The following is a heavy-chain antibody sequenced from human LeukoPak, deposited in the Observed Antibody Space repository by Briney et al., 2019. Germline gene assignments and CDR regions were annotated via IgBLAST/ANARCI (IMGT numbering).Heavy chain of an antibody. CDR2: ISGSGGST. V-gene: IGHV3-23*01. J-gene: IGHJ4*02. D-gene: IGHD1-7*01. CDR1: GFTFSSYA. CDR3: AKDKLRNLAPEYYFDY. Sequence: GGSLRLSCAASGFTFSSYAMSWVRQAPGKGLEWVSAISGSGGSTYYADSVKGRFTISRDNSKNTLYLQINSLRAEDTAVYYCAKDKLRNLAPEYYFDYWGQGTLVTVSS.